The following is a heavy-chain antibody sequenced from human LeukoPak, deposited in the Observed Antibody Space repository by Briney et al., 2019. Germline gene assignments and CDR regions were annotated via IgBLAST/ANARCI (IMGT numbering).Heavy chain of an antibody. V-gene: IGHV3-30-3*01. D-gene: IGHD3-10*01. J-gene: IGHJ4*02. CDR3: AGSYGSGSRSRVFDY. CDR1: GFSISSYA. CDR2: ISYDGSNE. Sequence: PGRSLRLSCVASGFSISSYAMNWVRQAPGKGLEWVAVISYDGSNEYYADSVKGRFTISRDNSKNTLYLKMNTLRAEDTAVYYCAGSYGSGSRSRVFDYWGQGTLVTVSS.